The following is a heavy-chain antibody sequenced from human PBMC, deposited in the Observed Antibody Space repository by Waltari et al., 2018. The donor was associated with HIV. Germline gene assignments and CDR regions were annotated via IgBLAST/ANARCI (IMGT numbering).Heavy chain of an antibody. CDR1: GFTFDDYA. D-gene: IGHD3-9*01. CDR3: AKAPILTGYIVYFDS. V-gene: IGHV3-9*01. J-gene: IGHJ4*02. Sequence: EVQLVESGGGLVQPGRSLRLSCAASGFTFDDYAIHWVRQVPGKGLEWVSSINWNSGTIGYADSVKGRFTISRDNAKNSLYLQMNSLRAEDTAFYYCAKAPILTGYIVYFDSWVPGTLVTVSS. CDR2: INWNSGTI.